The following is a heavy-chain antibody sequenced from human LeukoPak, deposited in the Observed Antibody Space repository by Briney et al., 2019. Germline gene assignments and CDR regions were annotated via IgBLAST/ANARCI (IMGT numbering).Heavy chain of an antibody. D-gene: IGHD5-24*01. V-gene: IGHV3-74*03. Sequence: GGSLRLSCAASGFTFNTYWMHWVRQAPGKGLVWVSRINGDGSSTTYADSVKGRFTISRDNAKNTLYLQMNSLRAEDTAVYYCARDMEMATISGFDYWGQGTLFTVSS. CDR2: INGDGSST. CDR1: GFTFNTYW. CDR3: ARDMEMATISGFDY. J-gene: IGHJ4*02.